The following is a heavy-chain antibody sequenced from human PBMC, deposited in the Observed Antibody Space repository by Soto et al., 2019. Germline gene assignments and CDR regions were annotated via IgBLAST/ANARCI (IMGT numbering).Heavy chain of an antibody. J-gene: IGHJ4*02. D-gene: IGHD3-16*01. V-gene: IGHV4-30-4*01. CDR1: GGSTSSDNY. CDR3: AREGGESSDGLYYFDS. Sequence: SETLSLTCTVSGGSTSSDNYWSWIRQPPGKGLEWIGHIYYSGNTDYNPSLKSRLAISIDTSKNQFSLKLSSVAAADTAVYFCAREGGESSDGLYYFDSWGQGSLVTVSS. CDR2: IYYSGNT.